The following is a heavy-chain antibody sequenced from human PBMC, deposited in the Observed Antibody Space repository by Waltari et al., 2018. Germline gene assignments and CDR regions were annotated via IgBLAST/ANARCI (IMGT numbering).Heavy chain of an antibody. J-gene: IGHJ5*01. CDR3: ARMDYVTSFAS. Sequence: QLRLRESGPGLVRPSDTLSLTCSVTGGTVTTRSLLWGWIRQPPGKGLEWLVTIYYTGTTYYNPSLKSRLTTSVDTSKDQFSLMMESLTVADTATYYCARMDYVTSFASWGQGLLVTVSS. CDR2: IYYTGTT. CDR1: GGTVTTRSLL. D-gene: IGHD3-10*02. V-gene: IGHV4-39*01.